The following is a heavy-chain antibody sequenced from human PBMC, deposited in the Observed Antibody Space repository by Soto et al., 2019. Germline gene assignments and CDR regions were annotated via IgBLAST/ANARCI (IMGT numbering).Heavy chain of an antibody. V-gene: IGHV1-18*01. Sequence: ASVKVSCKASGYTFTNYGISWVRQAPGQGLEWMGWISVYNGNTNYAQKLQGRVTMTTDTSTSTAYMELRSLRSDDTAVYYCARTTIFGVVIIPYYFDYWGQGTLVTVSS. J-gene: IGHJ4*02. D-gene: IGHD3-3*01. CDR2: ISVYNGNT. CDR1: GYTFTNYG. CDR3: ARTTIFGVVIIPYYFDY.